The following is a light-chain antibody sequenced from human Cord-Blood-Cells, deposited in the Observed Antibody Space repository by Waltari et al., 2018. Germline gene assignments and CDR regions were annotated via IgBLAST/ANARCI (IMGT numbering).Light chain of an antibody. CDR3: QQSYSTPWT. J-gene: IGKJ1*01. CDR1: QSISSY. V-gene: IGKV1-39*01. CDR2: AAS. Sequence: DIQMTQSPPSLSASVGDRVTITCRASQSISSYLNWYQQKPGKAPKLLLYAASSLQSGVPSRFSGSGSGTDFTLTISSLQPEDFATYYCQQSYSTPWTFGQGTKVEIK.